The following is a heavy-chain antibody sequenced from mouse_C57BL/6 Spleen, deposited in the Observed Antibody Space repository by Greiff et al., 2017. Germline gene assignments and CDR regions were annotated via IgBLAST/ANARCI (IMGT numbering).Heavy chain of an antibody. CDR3: ARPYGSSYRFAY. J-gene: IGHJ3*01. D-gene: IGHD1-1*01. CDR1: GYTFTSYW. Sequence: VQLQQSGAELVRPGTSVKLSCKASGYTFTSYWMHWVKQRPGQGLEWIGVIDPSDSYTNYNQKFKGKATLTVDTSSSTAYMQLSSLTSEDSAVYYCARPYGSSYRFAYWGQGTLVTVSA. V-gene: IGHV1-59*01. CDR2: IDPSDSYT.